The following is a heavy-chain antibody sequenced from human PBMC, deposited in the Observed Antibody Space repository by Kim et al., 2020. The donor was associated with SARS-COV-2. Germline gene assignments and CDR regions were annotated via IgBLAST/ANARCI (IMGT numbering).Heavy chain of an antibody. CDR3: ERESVNYDSSGYSAGFDY. J-gene: IGHJ4*02. CDR2: IWYDGSNK. V-gene: IGHV3-33*01. D-gene: IGHD3-22*01. CDR1: GFTFSSYG. Sequence: GGSLRLSCAASGFTFSSYGMHWVRQAPGKGLEWVAVIWYDGSNKYYADSVKGRFTISRDNSKNTLYLQMNSLRAEDTAVYYCERESVNYDSSGYSAGFDYWGQGSLVTVSS.